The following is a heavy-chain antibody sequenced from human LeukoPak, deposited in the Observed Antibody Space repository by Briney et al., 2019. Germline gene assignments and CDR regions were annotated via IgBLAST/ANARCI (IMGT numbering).Heavy chain of an antibody. CDR3: AKHPASGESGYHAFEY. D-gene: IGHD3-3*01. CDR2: ISGSGGTT. Sequence: GGSLRLSCAASGFTFNSYAMSWVRQAPGKVLEWVSSISGSGGTTYYIDSVKGRFTISRDNSKNTLYLQMNSLRAEDTAVYYCAKHPASGESGYHAFEYWGQGTLVTVSS. CDR1: GFTFNSYA. J-gene: IGHJ4*02. V-gene: IGHV3-23*01.